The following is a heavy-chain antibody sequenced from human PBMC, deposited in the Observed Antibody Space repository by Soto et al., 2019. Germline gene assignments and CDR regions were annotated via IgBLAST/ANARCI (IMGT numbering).Heavy chain of an antibody. CDR3: ARLEGLATISYYFDF. CDR2: IYYRGNA. J-gene: IGHJ4*02. D-gene: IGHD5-12*01. Sequence: QLQLQESGPGLVKPSETLSLTCSVSDDSINSDKYYWGWIRQPPGKGLEWIGSIYYRGNAYYNPSPQTRVTISLDKSKSQFSLKLNCVTAADSAVYFCARLEGLATISYYFDFWGPGALVTVSS. V-gene: IGHV4-39*01. CDR1: DDSINSDKYY.